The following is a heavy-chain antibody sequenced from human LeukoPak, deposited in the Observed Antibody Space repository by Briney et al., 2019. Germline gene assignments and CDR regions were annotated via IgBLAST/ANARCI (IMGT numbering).Heavy chain of an antibody. V-gene: IGHV4-39*01. D-gene: IGHD2-2*01. CDR2: IYNSWST. J-gene: IGHJ4*02. CDR3: AGNITSLIPAGYFDY. Sequence: SETLSLTCTVSGGSIGGGRYYWAWIRQPPGKGLEWIGSIYNSWSTSYNPSLKSRVAMSVDTSKNQFSLRLSSVTAADTAVYYCAGNITSLIPAGYFDYWGQGTLVAVSS. CDR1: GGSIGGGRYY.